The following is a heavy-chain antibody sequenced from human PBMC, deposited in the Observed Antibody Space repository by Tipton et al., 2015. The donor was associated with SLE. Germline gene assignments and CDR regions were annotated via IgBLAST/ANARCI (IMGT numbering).Heavy chain of an antibody. V-gene: IGHV3-30-3*01. J-gene: IGHJ3*02. CDR1: GFTFSSYA. CDR3: ARETSWILDAFDI. CDR2: ISYDGSNK. D-gene: IGHD5-12*01. Sequence: SLRLSCAASGFTFSSYAMHWVRQAPGKGLEWVAVISYDGSNKYYADSVKGRFTISRDNSKNTLYLQMNSLRAEDTAVYYCARETSWILDAFDIWGQGTMVTVSS.